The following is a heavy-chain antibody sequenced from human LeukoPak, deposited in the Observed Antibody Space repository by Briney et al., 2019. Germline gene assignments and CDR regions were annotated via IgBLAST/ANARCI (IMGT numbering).Heavy chain of an antibody. V-gene: IGHV3-43*01. CDR2: ISWDGGIT. CDR1: GFTFDDYT. Sequence: PGGSLRLSCAASGFTFDDYTMHWVRQAPGRGLEWVSLISWDGGITYYADSVKGRFTISRDNSKNSLYLQMNSLRTEDTALYHCAKDRGLAAAGTNYFDYWGQGTLVTVSS. CDR3: AKDRGLAAAGTNYFDY. J-gene: IGHJ4*02. D-gene: IGHD6-13*01.